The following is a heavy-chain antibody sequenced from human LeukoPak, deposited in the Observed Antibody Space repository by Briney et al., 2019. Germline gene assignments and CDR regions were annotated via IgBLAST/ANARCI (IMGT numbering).Heavy chain of an antibody. CDR2: IYYSGST. CDR1: GGSISSGDYY. V-gene: IGHV4-30-4*08. D-gene: IGHD3-3*01. J-gene: IGHJ5*02. Sequence: SETLSLTCTVSGGSISSGDYYWSWIRQPPGKGLEWIGYIYYSGSTYYNPSLKSRVTISVDTSKNQFSLKLSSVTAADTAVYYCARDALRFLEPTRTDNWFDPWGQGTLVTVSS. CDR3: ARDALRFLEPTRTDNWFDP.